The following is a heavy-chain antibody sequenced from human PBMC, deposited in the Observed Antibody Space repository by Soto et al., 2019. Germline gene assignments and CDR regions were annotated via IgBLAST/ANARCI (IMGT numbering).Heavy chain of an antibody. V-gene: IGHV3-30*18. J-gene: IGHJ4*02. CDR1: GFTFSSYG. D-gene: IGHD4-17*01. Sequence: GGSLRLSCAASGFTFSSYGMHWVRQAPGKGLEWVAVISYDGSNKYYADSVKGRFTISRDNSKNTLYLQMNSLRAEDTAVYYCAKARDYGDYVSYFDYWGQGTLVTVSS. CDR2: ISYDGSNK. CDR3: AKARDYGDYVSYFDY.